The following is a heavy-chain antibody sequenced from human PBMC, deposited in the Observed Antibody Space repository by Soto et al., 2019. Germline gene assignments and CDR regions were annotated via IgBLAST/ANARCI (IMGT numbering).Heavy chain of an antibody. V-gene: IGHV3-33*01. D-gene: IGHD5-12*01. CDR1: GFTFSSYG. Sequence: QVQLVESGGGVVQPGRSLRLSCAASGFTFSSYGMHWVRQAPGKWLEWVAVIWYDGSNKYYADSVKGRFTISRDNSKNTLYPQMNSLRAEDTAVYYWARDRRVATSSFDYWGKGTLVTVSS. CDR3: ARDRRVATSSFDY. CDR2: IWYDGSNK. J-gene: IGHJ4*02.